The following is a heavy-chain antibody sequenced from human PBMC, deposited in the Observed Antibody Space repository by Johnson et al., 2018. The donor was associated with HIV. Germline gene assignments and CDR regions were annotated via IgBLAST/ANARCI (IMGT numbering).Heavy chain of an antibody. CDR3: TRGSFTDDAFDV. CDR1: GFTFSDYY. Sequence: QVQLVESGGGLVKPGGSLRLSCAASGFTFSDYYMSWIRQAPRKGLEWLSYISSSGSTIYYADSVKGRFTISRDNAKKSLHLQMNSLRPEDTAVYYCTRGSFTDDAFDVWGLGTMVTVSS. V-gene: IGHV3-11*04. CDR2: ISSSGSTI. J-gene: IGHJ3*01. D-gene: IGHD1-26*01.